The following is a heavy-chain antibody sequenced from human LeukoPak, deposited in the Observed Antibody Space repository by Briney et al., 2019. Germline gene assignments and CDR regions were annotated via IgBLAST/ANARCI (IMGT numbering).Heavy chain of an antibody. J-gene: IGHJ6*02. V-gene: IGHV3-23*01. CDR1: GLTFSSHG. Sequence: GGSLRLSCAASGLTFSSHGMSWVCQAPGKGLEWVSGISGSGGNTYYADSVKGRFTISRDNSKNTMYLQMNSLRAEDTAVFYCATTDGYYRDWGQGTTVTVSS. D-gene: IGHD5-24*01. CDR3: ATTDGYYRD. CDR2: ISGSGGNT.